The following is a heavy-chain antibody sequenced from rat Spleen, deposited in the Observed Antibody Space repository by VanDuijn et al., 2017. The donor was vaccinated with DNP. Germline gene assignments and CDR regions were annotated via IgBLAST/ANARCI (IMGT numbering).Heavy chain of an antibody. V-gene: IGHV5-35*01. J-gene: IGHJ4*01. CDR2: INPDGSTT. D-gene: IGHD2-3*01. CDR3: SSGGPDMIQGNWFAY. CDR1: GFSFRGDW. Sequence: EVQLVESGGGLVQPGSPLKLSCAASGFSFRGDWLNWIRQAPGKGLEWVATINPDGSTTYYPDTVKGRFMISKDDARNTGYLQMNNLRSEDTAMYYCSSGGPDMIQGNWFAYWGQGASVTVSS.